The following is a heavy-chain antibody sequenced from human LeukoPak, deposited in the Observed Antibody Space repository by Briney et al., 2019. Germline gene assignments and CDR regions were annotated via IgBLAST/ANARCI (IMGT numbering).Heavy chain of an antibody. Sequence: PGGSLRLSCAASGFSFSIYSMNWVRQAPGKGLEWVSSISSSNSYIYYADSVKGRFTISRDNAKNPLYLQMNSLRAEDTAVYYCARDNYYGSGSYYDYWGQGTLVTVSS. V-gene: IGHV3-21*01. J-gene: IGHJ4*02. D-gene: IGHD3-10*01. CDR3: ARDNYYGSGSYYDY. CDR2: ISSSNSYI. CDR1: GFSFSIYS.